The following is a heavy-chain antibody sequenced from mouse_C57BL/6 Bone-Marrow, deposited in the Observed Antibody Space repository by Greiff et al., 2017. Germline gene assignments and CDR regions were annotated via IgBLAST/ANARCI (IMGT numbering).Heavy chain of an antibody. Sequence: EVQVVESEGGLVQPGSSMKLSCTASGFTFSDYYMAWVRQVPEKGLEWVANINYDGSSTYYLDSLKSRFIISRDNAENILYLQMSSLKSEDTATYYCARGPITTVVADYYAMDYWGQGTSVTVSS. CDR2: INYDGSST. V-gene: IGHV5-16*01. CDR3: ARGPITTVVADYYAMDY. CDR1: GFTFSDYY. J-gene: IGHJ4*01. D-gene: IGHD1-1*01.